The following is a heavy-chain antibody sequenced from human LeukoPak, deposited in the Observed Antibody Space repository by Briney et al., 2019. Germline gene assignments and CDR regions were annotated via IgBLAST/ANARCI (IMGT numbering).Heavy chain of an antibody. V-gene: IGHV3-21*01. CDR1: GFTFSSYS. CDR3: ARDRPLKGLPYYMDV. Sequence: GGSLRLSCAASGFTFSSYSMNWVRQAPGKGLEWVSSISSSSSYIYYADSVKGRFTISRDNAKNSLYLQMNSLRAEDTAVYYCARDRPLKGLPYYMDVWGKGTTVTVSS. CDR2: ISSSSSYI. J-gene: IGHJ6*03.